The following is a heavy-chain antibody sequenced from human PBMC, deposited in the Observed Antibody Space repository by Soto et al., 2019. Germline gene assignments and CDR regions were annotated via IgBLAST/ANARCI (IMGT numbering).Heavy chain of an antibody. CDR3: ARASVSGEDY. J-gene: IGHJ4*02. CDR2: ISTNTGNT. CDR1: GYIFTTYG. Sequence: QVQLVQSGAEVKKPGASVKVSCKASGYIFTTYGISWVRQAPGKGLEWMGWISTNTGNTNYAQKLQGRVTMTTDTTTSTAYMDLRSLRIDDTAMYYCARASVSGEDYWGQGTLVTVSS. V-gene: IGHV1-18*01. D-gene: IGHD6-19*01.